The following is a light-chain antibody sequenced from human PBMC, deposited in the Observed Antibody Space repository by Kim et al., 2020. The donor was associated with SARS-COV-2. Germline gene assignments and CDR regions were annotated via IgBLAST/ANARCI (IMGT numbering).Light chain of an antibody. V-gene: IGLV3-21*04. J-gene: IGLJ3*02. CDR1: NIGSKS. Sequence: APGKTARITCRGNNIGSKSVRWYQEEAGQAPVLVIYYDSDRPSGIPERFSGSNSGNTATLTISRVEAGDEADYYCQVWDSSSDHPVFGGGTKLTVL. CDR2: YDS. CDR3: QVWDSSSDHPV.